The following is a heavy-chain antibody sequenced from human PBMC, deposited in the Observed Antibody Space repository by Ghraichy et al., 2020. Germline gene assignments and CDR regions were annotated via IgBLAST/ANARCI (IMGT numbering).Heavy chain of an antibody. V-gene: IGHV1-69*13. CDR3: ARDRDYGDSYPDY. D-gene: IGHD4-17*01. CDR1: GGTFSSYA. J-gene: IGHJ4*02. CDR2: IIPIFGTA. Sequence: SVKVSCKASGGTFSSYAISWVRQAPGQGLEWMGGIIPIFGTANYAQKFQGRVTITADESTSTAYMELSSLRSEDTAVYYCARDRDYGDSYPDYWGQGTLVTVSS.